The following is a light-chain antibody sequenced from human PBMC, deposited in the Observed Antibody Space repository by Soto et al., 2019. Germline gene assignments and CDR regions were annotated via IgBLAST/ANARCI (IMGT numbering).Light chain of an antibody. Sequence: QSVLTQPASVSGSPGQSITIPCTGTSSDVGGYNYVSWYQQHPGKAPKLMIYDVSNRPSGVSNRFSGSKSGNTASLTISGLQAEDEADNYCSSYTSSSTLIFGTGTKV. CDR1: SSDVGGYNY. J-gene: IGLJ1*01. CDR3: SSYTSSSTLI. CDR2: DVS. V-gene: IGLV2-14*01.